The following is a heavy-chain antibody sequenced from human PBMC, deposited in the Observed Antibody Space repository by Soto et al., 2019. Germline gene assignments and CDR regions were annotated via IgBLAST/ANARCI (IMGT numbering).Heavy chain of an antibody. D-gene: IGHD3-10*01. CDR1: GVTFSDFA. CDR2: LDGAGGSA. V-gene: IGHV3-23*01. Sequence: XGSLSLSCLASGVTFSDFAMTWVRHVPGRGLDWVASLDGAGGSAYYAESVRGRFSISRDNSQNTLSLQMKRLTVDDTAIYYCAAPRDEYGSGVSWFTYGMDIWGQGTTATVSS. CDR3: AAPRDEYGSGVSWFTYGMDI. J-gene: IGHJ6*02.